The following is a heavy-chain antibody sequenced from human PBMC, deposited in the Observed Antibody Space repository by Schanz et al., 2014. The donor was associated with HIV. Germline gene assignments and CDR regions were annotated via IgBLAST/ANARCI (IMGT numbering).Heavy chain of an antibody. J-gene: IGHJ6*02. CDR1: GFTFSSYG. Sequence: QVQLVESGGGVVQPGRSLRLSCAASGFTFSSYGMHWVRQAPGKGLEWVAVIWNDGSNNYYADSVKGRFTISIDNAKNTLYLQMNSLRAEDTAVYYCATLETGATYYYYYYMDVWGQGTTVTVSS. CDR2: IWNDGSNN. V-gene: IGHV3-33*03. CDR3: ATLETGATYYYYYYMDV. D-gene: IGHD7-27*01.